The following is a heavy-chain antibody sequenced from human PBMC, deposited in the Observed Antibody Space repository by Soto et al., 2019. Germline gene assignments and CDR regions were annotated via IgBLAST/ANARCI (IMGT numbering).Heavy chain of an antibody. CDR3: ARDLFRWLPNNSYYYGMDV. J-gene: IGHJ6*02. D-gene: IGHD3-22*01. CDR1: GFTFSSYA. Sequence: HPGGSLRLSCAASGFTFSSYAMHWVRQAPGKGLEWVAVISYDGSNKYYADSVKGRFTISRDNSKNTLYLQMNSLRAEDTAVYYCARDLFRWLPNNSYYYGMDVWGQGTTVTVSS. CDR2: ISYDGSNK. V-gene: IGHV3-30-3*01.